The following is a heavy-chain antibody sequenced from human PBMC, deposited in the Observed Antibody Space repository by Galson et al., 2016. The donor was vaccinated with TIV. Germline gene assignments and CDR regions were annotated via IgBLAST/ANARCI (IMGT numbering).Heavy chain of an antibody. CDR3: ARTPYGDSFGWFFDL. D-gene: IGHD4-17*01. J-gene: IGHJ2*01. V-gene: IGHV2-5*01. CDR2: IYWNDDK. CDR1: GFSLSTSGVG. Sequence: PALVKPTQTLTLTCTFSGFSLSTSGVGVAWIRQPPGKALEWLALIYWNDDKRYSPSLKSRLSISKATSRNPVVLTMTVMDPVDTSTYYCARTPYGDSFGWFFDLWGRGTLVSASS.